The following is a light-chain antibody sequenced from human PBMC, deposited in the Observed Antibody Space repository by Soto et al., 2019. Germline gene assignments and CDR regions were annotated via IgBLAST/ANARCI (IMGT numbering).Light chain of an antibody. J-gene: IGLJ2*01. V-gene: IGLV1-40*01. CDR1: SSNTGAGYD. CDR3: QSYDSSLSGVV. Sequence: QSVLTQPPSVSGAPGQRVTISCTGSSSNTGAGYDVHWYQQFPGTAPKLLIYGNSNRPSGVPDRFSGSKSGTSASLAITGLQAEDEADYYCQSYDSSLSGVVFGGGTKVTVL. CDR2: GNS.